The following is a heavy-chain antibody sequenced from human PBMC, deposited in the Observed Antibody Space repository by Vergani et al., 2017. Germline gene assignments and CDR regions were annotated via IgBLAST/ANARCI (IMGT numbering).Heavy chain of an antibody. J-gene: IGHJ3*02. CDR2: ISSSGSTI. CDR3: ARGKGKRVDTDAFDI. D-gene: IGHD5-18*01. Sequence: EVQLVESGGGLVQPGGSLRLSCAASGFTFSSYEMNWVRQAPGKGLEWVSYISSSGSTIYYADSVKGRFTISRDNAKNSLYLQMNSLRAGDTAVYYCARGKGKRVDTDAFDIWGQGTMVTVSS. V-gene: IGHV3-48*03. CDR1: GFTFSSYE.